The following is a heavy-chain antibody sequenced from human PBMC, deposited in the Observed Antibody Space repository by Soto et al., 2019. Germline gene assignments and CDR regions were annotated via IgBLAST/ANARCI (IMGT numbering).Heavy chain of an antibody. J-gene: IGHJ6*03. D-gene: IGHD2-2*01. CDR2: MNPNSGNT. V-gene: IGHV1-8*01. CDR3: ARGTMCRYCSSTSQGIKNYYYYMDV. Sequence: GASVKVSCKASGYTFTSYDINWVRQATGQGLEWMGWMNPNSGNTGYTQKFQGRVTMTRNTSISTAYMELSSLRSEDTAVYYCARGTMCRYCSSTSQGIKNYYYYMDVWGKGTTVTVSS. CDR1: GYTFTSYD.